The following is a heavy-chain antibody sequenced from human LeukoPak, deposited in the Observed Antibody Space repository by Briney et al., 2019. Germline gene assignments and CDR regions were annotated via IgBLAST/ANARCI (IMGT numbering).Heavy chain of an antibody. J-gene: IGHJ4*02. CDR2: IWFDGSDT. CDR1: GFTFSSYG. CDR3: GRGNFPHCSGDCFDS. Sequence: GRSLRLSCAASGFTFSSYGMHWVRQAPGKGLEWVAVIWFDGSDTRYADSVKGRFTISRDDSKNTVHLQMNSLRVEDTAVYYCGRGNFPHCSGDCFDSWGQGTLVTVSS. D-gene: IGHD2-21*02. V-gene: IGHV3-33*01.